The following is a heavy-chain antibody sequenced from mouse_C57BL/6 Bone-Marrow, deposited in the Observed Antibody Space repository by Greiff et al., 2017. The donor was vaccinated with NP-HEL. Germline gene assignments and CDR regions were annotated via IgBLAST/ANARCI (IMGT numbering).Heavy chain of an antibody. CDR2: INPNNGGT. CDR3: ARGDFYYRNHY. J-gene: IGHJ2*01. CDR1: GYTFTDYY. V-gene: IGHV1-26*01. D-gene: IGHD1-1*01. Sequence: VQLQQSGPELVKPGASVKISCKASGYTFTDYYMNWVKQSHGKSLEWIGDINPNNGGTSYNQKFKGKATLTVDKSSSTAYMELRSLTSEDSAVYYCARGDFYYRNHYWGQGTTLTVSS.